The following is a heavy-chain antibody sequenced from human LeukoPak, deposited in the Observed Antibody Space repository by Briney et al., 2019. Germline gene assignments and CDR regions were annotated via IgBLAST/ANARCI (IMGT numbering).Heavy chain of an antibody. D-gene: IGHD6-13*01. V-gene: IGHV1-46*01. J-gene: IGHJ4*02. CDR1: GYTFTSYY. CDR2: INPSGGST. CDR3: ARDGALSSVIAAAYAY. Sequence: ASVKVSCKASGYTFTSYYMHWVRQAPGQGLEWMGIINPSGGSTSYAQKFQGRVTMTRDTSTSTVYMELSSLRSEDTAVYYCARDGALSSVIAAAYAYWGQGTLVTVSS.